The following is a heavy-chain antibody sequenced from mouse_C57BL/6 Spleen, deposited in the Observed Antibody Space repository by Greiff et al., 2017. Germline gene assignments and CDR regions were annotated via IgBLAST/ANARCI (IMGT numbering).Heavy chain of an antibody. D-gene: IGHD3-2*02. CDR3: ARLYSPGSMDY. J-gene: IGHJ4*01. Sequence: EVMLVESGGGLVKPGGSLKLSCAASGFTFSDYGMHWVRQPPEKGLEWVAYISNGSSPIDYTDKVKGRFTMSRDKASNTLYLQMTSLRSEDSAMYYCARLYSPGSMDYWGQGTSVTVSS. V-gene: IGHV5-17*01. CDR2: ISNGSSPI. CDR1: GFTFSDYG.